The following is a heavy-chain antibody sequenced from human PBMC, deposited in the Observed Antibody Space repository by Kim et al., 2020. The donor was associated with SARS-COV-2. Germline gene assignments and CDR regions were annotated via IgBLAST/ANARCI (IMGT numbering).Heavy chain of an antibody. V-gene: IGHV3-30*04. CDR1: GFTFSSYA. CDR3: ARGRWSSPPGY. J-gene: IGHJ4*02. Sequence: GGSLRLSCAASGFTFSSYAMHWVRQAPGKGLEWMTVISYDGSNQNYADSVKGRFTISRDNSKNTLYLQMNGLRGDDTAVYYCARGRWSSPPGYWGQGTLV. D-gene: IGHD6-19*01. CDR2: ISYDGSNQ.